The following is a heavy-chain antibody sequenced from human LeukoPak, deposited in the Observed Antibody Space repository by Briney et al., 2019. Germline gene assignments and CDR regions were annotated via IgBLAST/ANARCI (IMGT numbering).Heavy chain of an antibody. CDR2: ISRSSSTI. D-gene: IGHD4-23*01. Sequence: GGSLRLSCAASGFTFSSYAMNWVRQAPGKGLEWVSYISRSSSTIYYADSVKGRFTISRDNAKNSLYLQMNSLRDEDTAVYYCARGYGGNPDYFDYWGQGTLVTVSS. CDR1: GFTFSSYA. CDR3: ARGYGGNPDYFDY. J-gene: IGHJ4*02. V-gene: IGHV3-48*02.